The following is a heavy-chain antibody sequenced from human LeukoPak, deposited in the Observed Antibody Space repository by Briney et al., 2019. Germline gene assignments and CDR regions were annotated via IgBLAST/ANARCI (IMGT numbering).Heavy chain of an antibody. Sequence: ASVKVSCKASGGTFSSYAISWVRQSPGQGLEWMGGMIPIFGTANYAQKFQGRVTITADESTSTAYMELSSLRSDDTAVYYCARDLYDSSGYYYYYYGMDVWGQGTTVTVSS. J-gene: IGHJ6*02. CDR3: ARDLYDSSGYYYYYYGMDV. CDR2: MIPIFGTA. D-gene: IGHD3-22*01. CDR1: GGTFSSYA. V-gene: IGHV1-69*13.